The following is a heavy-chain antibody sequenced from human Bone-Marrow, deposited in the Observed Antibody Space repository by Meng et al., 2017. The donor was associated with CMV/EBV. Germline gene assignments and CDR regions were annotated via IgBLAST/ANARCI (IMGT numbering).Heavy chain of an antibody. J-gene: IGHJ5*02. CDR3: ARQRPLYSSSKVGWFDP. Sequence: SETLSLSCTVSGCSVSSGSYYWSWIRQPPGKGLEWIGYIYYSGSTNYNPSLKSRVTISVDTSKNQFSLKLSSVTAADTAVYYCARQRPLYSSSKVGWFDPWGQGTLVTVSS. CDR1: GCSVSSGSYY. D-gene: IGHD6-13*01. V-gene: IGHV4-61*01. CDR2: IYYSGST.